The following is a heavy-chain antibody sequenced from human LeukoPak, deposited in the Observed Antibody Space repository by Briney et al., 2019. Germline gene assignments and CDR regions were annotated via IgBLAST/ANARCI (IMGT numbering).Heavy chain of an antibody. J-gene: IGHJ6*02. CDR2: IRSSGSAI. Sequence: GGSLRLSCAASGFTFSNYDMSWVRQAPGKGLEWVSTIRSSGSAIYYADSVKGRFTISRDNAKNSLYLQMNSLRVEDTAVYYCASGLDSALSYYFAKVGLVQGTTVTVSS. CDR3: ASGLDSALSYYFAKVG. CDR1: GFTFSNYD. D-gene: IGHD1-26*01. V-gene: IGHV3-48*03.